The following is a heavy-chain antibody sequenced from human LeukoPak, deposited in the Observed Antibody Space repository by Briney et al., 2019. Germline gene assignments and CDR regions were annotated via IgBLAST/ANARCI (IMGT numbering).Heavy chain of an antibody. J-gene: IGHJ5*02. CDR2: INHSGST. Sequence: PSETLSLTCAVYGVSFSGYYWSWIRQPSGKGLEWIGEINHSGSTNYNPSLKSRVTISVDTSKNQFSLKLSSVTAADTAVYYCARNPYYYDSSGLNWFDPWGQGTLVTVSS. CDR1: GVSFSGYY. CDR3: ARNPYYYDSSGLNWFDP. D-gene: IGHD3-22*01. V-gene: IGHV4-34*01.